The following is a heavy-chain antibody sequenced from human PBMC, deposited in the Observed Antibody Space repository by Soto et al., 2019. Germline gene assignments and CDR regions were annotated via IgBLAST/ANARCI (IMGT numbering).Heavy chain of an antibody. D-gene: IGHD2-2*01. J-gene: IGHJ6*02. CDR1: GGSFSGYY. Sequence: QVQLQQWGAGLLKPSETLSLTCAVYGGSFSGYYWSWIRQPPGKGLEWIGEINHSGSTNYNPSLTSRVTISVDTSKYQFSLKLSSVTAADTAVYYCASELGYCSSTSCYAGFGMDVWGQGTTVTVSS. CDR2: INHSGST. V-gene: IGHV4-34*01. CDR3: ASELGYCSSTSCYAGFGMDV.